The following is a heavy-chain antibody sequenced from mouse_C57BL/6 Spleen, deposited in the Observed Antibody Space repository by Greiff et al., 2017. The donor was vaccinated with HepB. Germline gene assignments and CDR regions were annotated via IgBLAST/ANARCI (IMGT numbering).Heavy chain of an antibody. CDR2: IDPSDSET. CDR1: GYTFTSYW. CDR3: ARSYSKGYFDV. Sequence: QVQLQQPGAELVRPGSSVKLSCKASGYTFTSYWMHWVKQRPIQGLEWIGNIDPSDSETHYNQKFKDKATLTVDKSSRTAYMQLSSLTSEDSAVYYCARSYSKGYFDVWGTGTTVTVSS. J-gene: IGHJ1*03. V-gene: IGHV1-52*01. D-gene: IGHD2-5*01.